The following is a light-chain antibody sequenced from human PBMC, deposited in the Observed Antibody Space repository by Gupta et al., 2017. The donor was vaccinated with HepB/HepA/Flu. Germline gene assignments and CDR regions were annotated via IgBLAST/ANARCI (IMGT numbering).Light chain of an antibody. V-gene: IGLV2-11*01. J-gene: IGLJ2*01. CDR1: SSDVGGYNY. CDR3: CSYAGSHTERV. Sequence: QSALTQPRSVSGSPGQSVTISCTGTSSDVGGYNYVSWYQQHPGKAPKLMIYDVSKRPSGVPDRFSGSKSGNTASLTISGLQAEDEADYYCCSYAGSHTERVFGGGTKPTVL. CDR2: DVS.